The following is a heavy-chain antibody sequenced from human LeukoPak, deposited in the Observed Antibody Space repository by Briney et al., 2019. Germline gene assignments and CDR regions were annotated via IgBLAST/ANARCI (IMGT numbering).Heavy chain of an antibody. CDR3: ARAVGYSGFSDY. J-gene: IGHJ4*02. CDR1: GFTFSNTW. CDR2: IHSDGIST. V-gene: IGHV3-74*03. D-gene: IGHD5-12*01. Sequence: GGSLRLSCAASGFTFSNTWMHWVRQAPGKGLVWVSRIHSDGISTTYADSVKGRFTISRDNAKNSLYLQMNSLRAEDMAVYYCARAVGYSGFSDYWGQGTLVTVSS.